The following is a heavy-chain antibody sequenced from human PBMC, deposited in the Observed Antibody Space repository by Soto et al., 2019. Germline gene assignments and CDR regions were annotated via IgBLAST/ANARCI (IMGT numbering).Heavy chain of an antibody. Sequence: QVQLVESGGGVVQPGTSLRLSCVASGFTFSSYGIHWVRQAPGRGLEWVAVISYDGSNKYYADSVKGPFTISRDNFKNTLYLHMNSLRAEDTAVYYCAKERYGQLYLEDYGMDVWGQGTTVTVSS. CDR1: GFTFSSYG. CDR3: AKERYGQLYLEDYGMDV. CDR2: ISYDGSNK. D-gene: IGHD3-16*01. V-gene: IGHV3-30*18. J-gene: IGHJ6*02.